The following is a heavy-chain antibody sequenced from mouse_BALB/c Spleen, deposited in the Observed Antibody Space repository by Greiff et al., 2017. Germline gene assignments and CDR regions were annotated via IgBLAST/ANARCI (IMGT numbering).Heavy chain of an antibody. CDR1: GFTFSSYT. V-gene: IGHV5-6-4*01. CDR2: ISSGGSYT. CDR3: TRDYYDYAGFAY. Sequence: DVKLVESGGGLVKPGGSLKLSCAASGFTFSSYTMSWVRQTPEKRLEWVATISSGGSYTYYPDSVKGRFTISRDNAKNTLYLQMSSLKSEDTAMYYCTRDYYDYAGFAYWGQGTLVTVSA. J-gene: IGHJ3*01. D-gene: IGHD2-4*01.